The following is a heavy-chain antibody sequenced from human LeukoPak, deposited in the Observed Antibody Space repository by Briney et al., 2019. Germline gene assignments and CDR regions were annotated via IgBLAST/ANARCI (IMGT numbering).Heavy chain of an antibody. V-gene: IGHV4-61*08. CDR3: ARGGWIYDFNY. CDR1: GGSISSGDYY. J-gene: IGHJ4*02. D-gene: IGHD6-19*01. CDR2: IYYSGST. Sequence: PSQTLSLTCTVSGGSISSGDYYWSWIRQPPGKGLEWIGYIYYSGSTNYNPSLKSRVTISVDTSKNQFSLKLSSVTAADTAVYYCARGGWIYDFNYWGQGTLVTVSS.